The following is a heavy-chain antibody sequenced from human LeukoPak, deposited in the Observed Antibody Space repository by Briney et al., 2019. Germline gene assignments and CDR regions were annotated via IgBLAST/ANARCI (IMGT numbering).Heavy chain of an antibody. D-gene: IGHD5-12*01. CDR1: GFTFSNAW. CDR2: IKSKTDGGTT. J-gene: IGHJ4*02. CDR3: TTDPGYSGYDYFDY. Sequence: SGGSLRLSCAASGFTFSNAWMSWVRQAPGKGLEWVGRIKSKTDGGTTDYAAPVKGRFTISRDDSKNTLYLQMHSLKTEDTAVYYCTTDPGYSGYDYFDYWGQGTLVTVSS. V-gene: IGHV3-15*01.